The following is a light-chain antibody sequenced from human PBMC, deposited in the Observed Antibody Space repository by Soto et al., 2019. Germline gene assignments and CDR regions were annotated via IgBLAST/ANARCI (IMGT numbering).Light chain of an antibody. CDR2: GAS. J-gene: IGKJ5*01. V-gene: IGKV1-9*01. CDR1: QAISSC. CDR3: QQLKTFPRT. Sequence: DIQLTQSPSFLSASVGDRVTITCRASQAISSCLVWYQQKPGKAPQVLIYGASTLQSGVPSRFSGSGSGTEFALTISSLQPEEFATFFCQQLKTFPRTFGQGTQLDIK.